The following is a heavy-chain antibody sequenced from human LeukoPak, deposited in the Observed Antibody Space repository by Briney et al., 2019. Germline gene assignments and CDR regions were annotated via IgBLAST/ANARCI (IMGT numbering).Heavy chain of an antibody. CDR3: ARRDYSSYFFDY. V-gene: IGHV4-59*08. CDR1: GGSLSGYY. J-gene: IGHJ4*02. CDR2: IYHSGST. D-gene: IGHD3-10*01. Sequence: SETLSLTCTVSGGSLSGYYWSWIRHPPGKGLEWIGYIYHSGSTNSNPSLRSRLTISVDPSKNQFSLKLRSVTAADTAVYYCARRDYSSYFFDYWGQGSLVTVSS.